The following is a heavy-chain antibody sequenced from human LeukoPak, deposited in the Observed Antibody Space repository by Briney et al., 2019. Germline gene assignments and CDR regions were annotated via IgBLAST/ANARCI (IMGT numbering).Heavy chain of an antibody. V-gene: IGHV3-23*01. CDR2: ISGSGGST. CDR3: AKQPWFGELLSLDY. CDR1: GFTFSSYA. J-gene: IGHJ4*02. D-gene: IGHD3-10*01. Sequence: GGSLRLSCAASGFTFSSYAMSWVRQAPGKGLEWVSAISGSGGSTYYADSVKGRFTISRDNSKNTLYLQMNSLRAEDTAVYYCAKQPWFGELLSLDYWGRGTLVTVSS.